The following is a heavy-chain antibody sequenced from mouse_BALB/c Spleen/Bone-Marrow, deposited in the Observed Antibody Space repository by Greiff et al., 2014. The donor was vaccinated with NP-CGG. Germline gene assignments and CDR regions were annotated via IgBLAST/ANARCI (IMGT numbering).Heavy chain of an antibody. D-gene: IGHD2-3*01. V-gene: IGHV14-3*02. J-gene: IGHJ3*01. CDR1: GFNIKGTF. CDR3: AHDAPFTY. CDR2: IDPASGNT. Sequence: EVKVVESGADLVKPGASVKLSCTTSGFNIKGTFMHWVKQRPEQGLEWIGRIDPASGNTKYDPKFQGKATITADTSSNKVSLQLSGLTSEDTAVYYCAHDAPFTYWGQGTLVTVSA.